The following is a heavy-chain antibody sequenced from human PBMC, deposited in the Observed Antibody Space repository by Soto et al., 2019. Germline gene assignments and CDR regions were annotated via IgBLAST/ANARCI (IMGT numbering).Heavy chain of an antibody. V-gene: IGHV4-31*03. CDR1: GDSISGGASF. D-gene: IGHD2-8*01. Sequence: PSETLSLTCTVSGDSISGGASFWSWIRQPPGKGLEWIANVYYSGSSYYNPSLKSRLTISVDTTKNQTSLQLKSMTAADTAVYYCAKLSCTSSACYFPGWFDPWGQGTLVPVSS. J-gene: IGHJ5*02. CDR3: AKLSCTSSACYFPGWFDP. CDR2: VYYSGSS.